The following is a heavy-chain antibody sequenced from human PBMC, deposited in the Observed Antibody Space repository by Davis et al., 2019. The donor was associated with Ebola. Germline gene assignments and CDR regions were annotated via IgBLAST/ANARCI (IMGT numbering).Heavy chain of an antibody. CDR1: GFTFSSYG. J-gene: IGHJ4*02. CDR2: ISYDGSNK. D-gene: IGHD3-22*01. CDR3: AKDLSTYYYDSSGTACDY. Sequence: GGSLRLSCAASGFTFSSYGMHWVRQAPGKGLGWVAVISYDGSNKYYADSVKGRFTISRDNSKNTLYLQMNSLRAEDTAVYYCAKDLSTYYYDSSGTACDYWGQGTLVTVSS. V-gene: IGHV3-30*18.